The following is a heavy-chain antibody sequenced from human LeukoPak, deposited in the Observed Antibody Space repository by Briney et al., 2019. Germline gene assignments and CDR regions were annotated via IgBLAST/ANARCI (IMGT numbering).Heavy chain of an antibody. D-gene: IGHD3-9*01. J-gene: IGHJ6*02. CDR2: ISSNGGST. CDR3: VNGGTIYSLDV. Sequence: QPGGSLRLSCAASGFTFSSYAMSWVRQAPGKGLEYVSAISSNGGSTYYADSVKGRFTISRDNSKNTLYLQMSSLRAEDTAVYYCVNGGTIYSLDVWGQGTTVTVSS. CDR1: GFTFSSYA. V-gene: IGHV3-64D*06.